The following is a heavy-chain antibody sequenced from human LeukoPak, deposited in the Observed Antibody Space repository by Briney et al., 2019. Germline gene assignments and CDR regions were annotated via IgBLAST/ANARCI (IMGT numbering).Heavy chain of an antibody. V-gene: IGHV3-7*02. CDR3: ATFASTARSFDY. J-gene: IGHJ4*02. CDR1: GFIFSSYW. CDR2: IKQHGSEQ. Sequence: PGGSLRLSCAASGFIFSSYWMSWVRQAPGKGLEWVANIKQHGSEQYYVDSVKGRFTISRDNAKNSLYLQMDSLRAEDTAVYYCATFASTARSFDYWGQGTLVTVSS. D-gene: IGHD4-17*01.